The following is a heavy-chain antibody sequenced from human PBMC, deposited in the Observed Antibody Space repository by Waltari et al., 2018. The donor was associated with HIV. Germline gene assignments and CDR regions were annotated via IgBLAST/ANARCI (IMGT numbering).Heavy chain of an antibody. CDR3: ARDLKDYDFWSPVDV. V-gene: IGHV3-7*01. J-gene: IGHJ6*02. D-gene: IGHD3-3*01. Sequence: EVQLVESGGGLVQPGGSLRLSCAASGFTFSTDWMTWVRQAPGKGLEWLANIKQDGSEKYYADSVKGRFTVSRDNNKKSLYLQMSSLRAEDTAVYYCARDLKDYDFWSPVDVWGQGTTVTVSS. CDR1: GFTFSTDW. CDR2: IKQDGSEK.